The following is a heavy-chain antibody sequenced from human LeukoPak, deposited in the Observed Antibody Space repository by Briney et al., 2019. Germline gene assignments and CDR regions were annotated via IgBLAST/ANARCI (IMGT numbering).Heavy chain of an antibody. CDR3: ASGPGLDY. CDR2: IGGSGGST. J-gene: IGHJ4*02. V-gene: IGHV3-23*01. D-gene: IGHD6-25*01. CDR1: GFTFSSYG. Sequence: GGTLRLSCAASGFTFSSYGMSWVRQAPGKGLEWVSAIGGSGGSTYYADSVKGRFTISRDNSKNTLYLQMNSLRAEDTAVYYCASGPGLDYWGQGTLVTVSS.